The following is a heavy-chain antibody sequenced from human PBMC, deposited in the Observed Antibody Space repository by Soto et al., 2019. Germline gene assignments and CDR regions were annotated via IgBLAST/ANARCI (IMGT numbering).Heavy chain of an antibody. CDR1: GYTFTSYY. Sequence: GASVKVSCKASGYTFTSYYMHWVRQAPGQGLEWMGIINPSGGSTSYAQKFQGRVTMTRDTSTSTVYMELSSLRSEDTAVYYFARAAPRYYDSSGYYGSDWFDPWGQGTLVTVSS. J-gene: IGHJ5*02. D-gene: IGHD3-22*01. CDR2: INPSGGST. V-gene: IGHV1-46*01. CDR3: ARAAPRYYDSSGYYGSDWFDP.